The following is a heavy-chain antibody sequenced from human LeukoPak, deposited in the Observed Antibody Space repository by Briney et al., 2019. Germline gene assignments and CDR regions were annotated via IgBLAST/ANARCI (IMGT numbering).Heavy chain of an antibody. CDR2: ISKSGTYI. D-gene: IGHD2-2*01. V-gene: IGHV3-21*01. CDR3: AREVLIVVEPAANTIDY. CDR1: GFTFRDYT. J-gene: IGHJ4*02. Sequence: GGSLRLSCAASGFTFRDYTMNWVRQAPGKGLEWVSAISKSGTYIKYADSVKGRFTVSRDNAKNSLFLQMNSLRVEDTTVYFCAREVLIVVEPAANTIDYWGQGTRVTVSS.